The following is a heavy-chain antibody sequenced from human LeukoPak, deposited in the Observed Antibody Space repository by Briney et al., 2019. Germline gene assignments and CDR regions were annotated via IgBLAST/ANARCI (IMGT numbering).Heavy chain of an antibody. J-gene: IGHJ4*02. Sequence: SGGSLRLSCAASGFTFSSYSMNWVRQAPGKGLEWVSSITSSSSFIYYSDSVKGRFTISRDNTKKSLHLQMNSLRAEDTDVYYCARFGMTGGTVDYWGQGTLVTVSS. D-gene: IGHD1-20*01. CDR3: ARFGMTGGTVDY. CDR2: ITSSSSFI. V-gene: IGHV3-21*01. CDR1: GFTFSSYS.